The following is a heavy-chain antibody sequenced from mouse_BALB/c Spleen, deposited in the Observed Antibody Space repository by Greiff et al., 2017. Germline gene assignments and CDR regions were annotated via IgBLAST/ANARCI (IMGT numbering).Heavy chain of an antibody. J-gene: IGHJ4*01. V-gene: IGHV2-2*02. CDR1: GFSLTSYG. D-gene: IGHD2-1*01. CDR3: ARDSPLYGNDAMDY. CDR2: IWSGGST. Sequence: QVQLKESGPGLVAPSQSLSITCTVSGFSLTSYGVPWVRQSPGKGLEWLGVIWSGGSTDYNAAFISRLSISKDNSKSQVFFKMNSLQANDTAIYYCARDSPLYGNDAMDYWGQGTSVTVSS.